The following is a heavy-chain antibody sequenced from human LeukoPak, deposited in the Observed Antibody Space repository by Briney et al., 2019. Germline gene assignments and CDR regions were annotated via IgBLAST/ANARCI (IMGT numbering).Heavy chain of an antibody. Sequence: SETLSLTRKGSGGSISTYYWSWFRQPPRKGLEWIGYIYNSGSATYNPSLQSRVTISVDTSKNQFSLKLTSVSTTDTAVYYCARHGSGWSFDYWSQGVLVTVSS. D-gene: IGHD6-19*01. CDR3: ARHGSGWSFDY. J-gene: IGHJ4*02. CDR1: GGSISTYY. CDR2: IYNSGSA. V-gene: IGHV4-59*01.